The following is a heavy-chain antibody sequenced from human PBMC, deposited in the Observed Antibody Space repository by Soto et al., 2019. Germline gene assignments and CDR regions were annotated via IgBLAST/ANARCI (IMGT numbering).Heavy chain of an antibody. V-gene: IGHV4-34*01. CDR2: INHSGST. CDR3: ARGLAAASKANYGMDV. CDR1: GGSFSGYY. J-gene: IGHJ6*02. D-gene: IGHD6-13*01. Sequence: SETLSLTCAVYGGSFSGYYWSWIRQPPGKGLEWIGEINHSGSTNYNPSLKSRVTISVDTSKNQFSLKLSSVTAADTAVYYCARGLAAASKANYGMDVWGQGTTVTVSS.